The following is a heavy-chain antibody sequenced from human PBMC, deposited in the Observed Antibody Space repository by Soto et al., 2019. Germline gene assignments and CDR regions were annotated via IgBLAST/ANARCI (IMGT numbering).Heavy chain of an antibody. J-gene: IGHJ6*02. CDR3: ARSIRGPRRFNGMDV. CDR1: GFSLTSTGIC. CDR2: IERDDDDK. Sequence: ASGPTRENPSAALALSCTFSGFSLTSTGICLSWIRQSPGKALEWLALIERDDDDKYYSTSLKTRLTISKDTRKNQVVLTMANMEPADTATYYCARSIRGPRRFNGMDVWGQGTTVPVSS. D-gene: IGHD1-20*01. V-gene: IGHV2-70*13.